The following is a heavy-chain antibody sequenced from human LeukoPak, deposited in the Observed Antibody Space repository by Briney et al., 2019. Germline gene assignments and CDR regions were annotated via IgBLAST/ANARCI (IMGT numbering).Heavy chain of an antibody. V-gene: IGHV3-21*01. CDR2: ISSSSSYI. J-gene: IGHJ2*01. CDR3: ARVSAAGTGFLDL. Sequence: GGSLRLSCAASGFTFSSYSMNWVRQAPGKGLEWVSSISSSSSYINYADSVRGRLTTSRDNAKNSLFLQMNSLRVEDTALYYCARVSAAGTGFLDLWGRGTLVLVSA. D-gene: IGHD6-13*01. CDR1: GFTFSSYS.